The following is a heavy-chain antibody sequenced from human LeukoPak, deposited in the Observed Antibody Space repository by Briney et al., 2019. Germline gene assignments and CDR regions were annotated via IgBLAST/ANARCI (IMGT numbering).Heavy chain of an antibody. V-gene: IGHV4-39*07. J-gene: IGHJ4*02. D-gene: IGHD5-24*01. CDR1: GGSITDSPYY. Sequence: SETLSLTCTVSGGSITDSPYYWGWIRQPPGKGLEWVGTIHYSGSTNYNPSLKSRVTISVDTSKNQFSLKLSSVTAADTAVYYCARGMGRDGYNYPPTNFDYWGQGTLVTVSS. CDR3: ARGMGRDGYNYPPTNFDY. CDR2: IHYSGST.